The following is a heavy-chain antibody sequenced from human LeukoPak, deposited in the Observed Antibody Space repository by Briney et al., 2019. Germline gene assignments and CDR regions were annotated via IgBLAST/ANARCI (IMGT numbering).Heavy chain of an antibody. CDR3: VRSLGWSGTRDY. Sequence: GGSLRLSCAATEFIFIAYLMTWVRQAPGKGLEWVANINQDGSEKYYVDSVKGRFTISRDNAKKSLFLQMNSLTAEDTALYYCVRSLGWSGTRDYWGQGTLVTVSS. CDR1: EFIFIAYL. D-gene: IGHD3-10*01. J-gene: IGHJ4*02. V-gene: IGHV3-7*01. CDR2: INQDGSEK.